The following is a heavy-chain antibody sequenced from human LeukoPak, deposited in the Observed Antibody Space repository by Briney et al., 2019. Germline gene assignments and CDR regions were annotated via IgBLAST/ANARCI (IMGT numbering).Heavy chain of an antibody. CDR1: GFTFSSYS. V-gene: IGHV3-21*01. J-gene: IGHJ4*02. Sequence: GGSLRLSCAASGFTFSSYSMNCVRQAPGKGLEWVSSISSSSSYIYYADSVKGRFTISRDNAKNSLYLQMNSLRAEDTAVYYCARADYGDFTFDYWGQGTLVTVSS. CDR2: ISSSSSYI. CDR3: ARADYGDFTFDY. D-gene: IGHD4-17*01.